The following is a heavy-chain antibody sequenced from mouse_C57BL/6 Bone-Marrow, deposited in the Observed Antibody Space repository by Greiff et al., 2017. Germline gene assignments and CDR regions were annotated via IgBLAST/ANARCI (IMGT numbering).Heavy chain of an antibody. CDR3: ARTSPLSNWAMDY. CDR2: INPNYGTP. V-gene: IGHV1-39*01. Sequence: EVKLQESGPELVKPGASVKISCKASGYSFTDYNMNWVKQSNGKSLEWIGVINPNYGTPSYNQQFKGKATLPVDQSSSTAYMRLNSLPSEDSAVYYCARTSPLSNWAMDYWCQGTSVTVSS. J-gene: IGHJ4*01. CDR1: GYSFTDYN. D-gene: IGHD4-1*02.